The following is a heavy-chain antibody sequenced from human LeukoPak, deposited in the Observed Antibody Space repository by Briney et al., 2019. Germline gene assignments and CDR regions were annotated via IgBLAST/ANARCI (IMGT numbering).Heavy chain of an antibody. CDR2: IISSSSYI. CDR1: GFTLSSYS. CDR3: ARALELWFGESHFFFDY. D-gene: IGHD3-10*01. V-gene: IGHV3-21*01. J-gene: IGHJ4*02. Sequence: GGSLRLSCAACGFTLSSYSMNWVRQARRKGLEWVSSIISSSSYIYYEDSVKGRFTISRDNAKNSLYLQMNSLRAEDTAVYYCARALELWFGESHFFFDYWGQGTLVTVSS.